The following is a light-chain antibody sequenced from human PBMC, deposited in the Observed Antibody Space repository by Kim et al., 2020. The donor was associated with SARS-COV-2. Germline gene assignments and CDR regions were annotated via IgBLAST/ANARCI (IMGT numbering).Light chain of an antibody. V-gene: IGKV1-39*01. CDR2: AAS. Sequence: ASVGDRVTITCLASQSISSYLNWYQQKPGKAPKLLIYAASSLQSGVPSRFSGSGSGIDFTLTISSLQPEDFATYYCQQSYSTPLTFGGGTKVDIK. CDR1: QSISSY. J-gene: IGKJ4*01. CDR3: QQSYSTPLT.